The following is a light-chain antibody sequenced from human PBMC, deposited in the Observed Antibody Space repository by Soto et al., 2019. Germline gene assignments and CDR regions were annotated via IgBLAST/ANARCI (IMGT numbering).Light chain of an antibody. CDR2: KAS. V-gene: IGKV1-5*03. J-gene: IGKJ1*01. CDR1: QSISVW. Sequence: DIQMTQSPSTLSASVGDRVTITCRASQSISVWLAWYQQKAGKAPNLLIYKASRLESGVPSRFSGSGSETEFTLTISGLQPGDSTTYYCQLYNSYSPTFGQGTKVEVK. CDR3: QLYNSYSPT.